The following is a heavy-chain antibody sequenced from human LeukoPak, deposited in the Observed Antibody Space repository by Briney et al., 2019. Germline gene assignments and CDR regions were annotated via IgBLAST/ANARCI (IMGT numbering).Heavy chain of an antibody. D-gene: IGHD3-22*01. J-gene: IGHJ5*02. CDR3: ARAGYYDSSRNWFDT. CDR1: GGSIRSGDFY. Sequence: SETLSLTCSVSGGSIRSGDFYWSWIRQTAGKGLEWLGRIYASGSPSYNPSPKGRLSMSVDPSRNHFSLQLTSVTAADTAVYFCARAGYYDSSRNWFDTWGQGTLVTVSS. V-gene: IGHV4-61*02. CDR2: IYASGSP.